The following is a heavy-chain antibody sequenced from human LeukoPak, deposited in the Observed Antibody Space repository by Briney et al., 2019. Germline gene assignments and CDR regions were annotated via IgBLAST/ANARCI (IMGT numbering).Heavy chain of an antibody. V-gene: IGHV4-39*07. CDR3: ARATVTTGTREY. Sequence: SETLSLTCTVSGGSISSSSYYWGWIRQPPGKGLEWIGSIYYSGSTYYNPSLKSRVTISVDRSKNQFSLKLSSVTAADTAVYYCARATVTTGTREYWGQGTLVTVSS. D-gene: IGHD4-11*01. J-gene: IGHJ4*02. CDR2: IYYSGST. CDR1: GGSISSSSYY.